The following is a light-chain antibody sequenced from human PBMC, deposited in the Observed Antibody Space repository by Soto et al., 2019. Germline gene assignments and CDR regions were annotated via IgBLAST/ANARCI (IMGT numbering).Light chain of an antibody. J-gene: IGLJ1*01. CDR3: SSYAGSTLYV. CDR2: EVS. Sequence: QSVLTQPPSASGSPGQSVTISCTGTSSDVGGYNYVSWYQQHPGKAPKLMIYEVSKRPSGVPDRFSGSKSGNTASLTVSGLLAEDEADYYCSSYAGSTLYVFGTGTKLTVL. V-gene: IGLV2-8*01. CDR1: SSDVGGYNY.